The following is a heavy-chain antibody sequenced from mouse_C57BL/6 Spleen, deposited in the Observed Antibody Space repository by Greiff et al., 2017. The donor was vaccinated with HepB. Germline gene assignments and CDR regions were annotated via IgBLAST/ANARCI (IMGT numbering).Heavy chain of an antibody. J-gene: IGHJ2*01. CDR3: AREAYYSNYFDY. CDR2: IYPGSGST. CDR1: GYTFTSYW. Sequence: QVQLQQPGAELVKPGASVKMSCKASGYTFTSYWITWVKQRPGQGLEWIGDIYPGSGSTNYNEKFKSKATLTVETSSSTAYMQLSSLTSEDSAVYYCAREAYYSNYFDYWGQGTTLTVSS. V-gene: IGHV1-55*01. D-gene: IGHD2-5*01.